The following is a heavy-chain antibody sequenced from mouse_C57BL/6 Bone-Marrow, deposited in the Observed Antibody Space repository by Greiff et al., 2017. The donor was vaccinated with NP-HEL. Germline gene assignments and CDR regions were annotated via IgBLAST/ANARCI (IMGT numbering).Heavy chain of an antibody. Sequence: VQLQESGAELAKPGASVKLSCKASGYTFTSYWMHWVNQGPGQGLEWIGYINPSSGYTKYNQKFKDKATLTADKSSSTAYMQLSSLTYEDSAVYYCSPLPYYFDYWGQGTTLTVSS. D-gene: IGHD6-1*01. J-gene: IGHJ2*01. CDR1: GYTFTSYW. CDR2: INPSSGYT. V-gene: IGHV1-7*01. CDR3: SPLPYYFDY.